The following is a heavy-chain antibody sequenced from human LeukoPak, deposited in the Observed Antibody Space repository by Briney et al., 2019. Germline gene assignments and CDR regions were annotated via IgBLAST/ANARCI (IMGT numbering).Heavy chain of an antibody. CDR3: ARLGLWKYYFDY. J-gene: IGHJ4*02. V-gene: IGHV1-18*01. CDR2: ISANNGNT. CDR1: GYTFTSYG. D-gene: IGHD2/OR15-2a*01. Sequence: ASVKVSFKASGYTFTSYGVTWVRQAPGQGLEWMGWISANNGNTNYAQKFQDRVTMTTDTSTTTAYMELTSLRSDDTAVYYCARLGLWKYYFDYWGQGTLVAVSS.